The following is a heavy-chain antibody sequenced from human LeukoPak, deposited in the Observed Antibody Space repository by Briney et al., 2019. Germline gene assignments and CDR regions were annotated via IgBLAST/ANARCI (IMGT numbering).Heavy chain of an antibody. CDR1: GYTFTGYY. Sequence: ASVKVSCKASGYTFTGYYMHWVRQAPGQGLEWMGWINPNSGGTNYAQKFQGRVTMTRDTSISTDYMELSRLRSDDTAVYYCARDPLGESYYYYYYMDVWGKGTTVTISS. V-gene: IGHV1-2*02. CDR3: ARDPLGESYYYYYYMDV. J-gene: IGHJ6*03. CDR2: INPNSGGT. D-gene: IGHD3-10*01.